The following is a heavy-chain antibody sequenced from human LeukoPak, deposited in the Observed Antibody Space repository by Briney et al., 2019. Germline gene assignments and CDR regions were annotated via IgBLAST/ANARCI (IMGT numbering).Heavy chain of an antibody. CDR1: GFTFSSYG. CDR2: LSGSGGTT. J-gene: IGHJ3*02. CDR3: ARTYSSSWYDAFDI. Sequence: GGSLRLSCAASGFTFSSYGMSWVRQAPGKGLEWVSTLSGSGGTTYYADSVKGRFSISRDNSKNTLYLQMNSLRAEDTAVYYCARTYSSSWYDAFDIWGQGTMVTVSS. V-gene: IGHV3-23*01. D-gene: IGHD6-13*01.